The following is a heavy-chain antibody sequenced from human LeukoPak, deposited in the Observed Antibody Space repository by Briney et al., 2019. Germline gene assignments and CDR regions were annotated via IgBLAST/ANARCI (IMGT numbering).Heavy chain of an antibody. CDR2: IYPGDSDT. V-gene: IGHV5-51*01. Sequence: GESLKISCKGSGYSFTSYWIGWVRQMPGKGLEWMGIIYPGDSDTRYSPSFQGQVTISAGKSISTAYLQWSSLKASDTAMYYCARWVTADRGKKDAFDIWGQGTMVTVSS. D-gene: IGHD2-21*02. J-gene: IGHJ3*02. CDR3: ARWVTADRGKKDAFDI. CDR1: GYSFTSYW.